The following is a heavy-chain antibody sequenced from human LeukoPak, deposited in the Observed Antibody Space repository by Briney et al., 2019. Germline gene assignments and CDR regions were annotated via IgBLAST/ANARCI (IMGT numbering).Heavy chain of an antibody. CDR1: GFTFGSYL. D-gene: IGHD1-26*01. J-gene: IGHJ4*02. CDR2: ISSDGSDT. Sequence: PGGSLRLSCTASGFTFGSYLMHWVRQAPGKGLVWVSRISSDGSDTTYADSVKGRFTISRDSAKNTLNLQMNSLRVEDTAVYYCARKQVGADFDYWGQGILVTVSS. V-gene: IGHV3-74*01. CDR3: ARKQVGADFDY.